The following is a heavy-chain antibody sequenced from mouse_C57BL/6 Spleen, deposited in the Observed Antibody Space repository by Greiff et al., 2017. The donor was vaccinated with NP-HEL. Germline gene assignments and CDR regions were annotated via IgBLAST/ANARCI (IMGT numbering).Heavy chain of an antibody. V-gene: IGHV14-2*01. D-gene: IGHD1-1*01. CDR3: ALYYYGRSYGLAPWFAY. CDR2: IDPEDGET. CDR1: GFNITDYY. Sequence: VQLQQSGAELVKPGASVKLSCTASGFNITDYYMHWVKQRTEQGLEWIGRIDPEDGETKYAPKFQGKATITADTSSNTAYLQLSSLTSEDTAVYYCALYYYGRSYGLAPWFAYWGQGTLVTVSA. J-gene: IGHJ3*01.